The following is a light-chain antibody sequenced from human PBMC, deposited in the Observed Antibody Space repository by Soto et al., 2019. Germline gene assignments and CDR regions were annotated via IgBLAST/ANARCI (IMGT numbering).Light chain of an antibody. CDR2: GAS. CDR3: QQYNGWPPWA. V-gene: IGKV3-15*01. J-gene: IGKJ1*01. Sequence: EIMMTQSPATLSVSPGERATLSCRASQSVSSNLAWYQQKPGQAPRLLIYGASTRATGIPARFSGSGSGTEFTLTISSLQSEDFAVYFCQQYNGWPPWAFGQGTKWIS. CDR1: QSVSSN.